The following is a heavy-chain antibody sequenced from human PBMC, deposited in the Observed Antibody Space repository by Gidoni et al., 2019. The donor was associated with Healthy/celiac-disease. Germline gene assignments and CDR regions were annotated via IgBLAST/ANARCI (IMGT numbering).Heavy chain of an antibody. D-gene: IGHD4-17*01. Sequence: QLQLQESGPGLVKPSETLSLTCTAPGGSISSSRYCWGWIRQPPGKGLEGIGSLNYSGSTYYHPSLKSRVTISVDTSKNQFSLKLRSVTAADTAVYYCARPGPYGDYGNGWFDPWGQGTLVTVSS. J-gene: IGHJ5*02. CDR3: ARPGPYGDYGNGWFDP. CDR2: LNYSGST. CDR1: GGSISSSRYC. V-gene: IGHV4-39*01.